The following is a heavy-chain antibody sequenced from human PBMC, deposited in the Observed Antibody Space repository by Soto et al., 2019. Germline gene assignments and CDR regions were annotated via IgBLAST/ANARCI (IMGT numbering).Heavy chain of an antibody. Sequence: DVQLVESGGGSVQPGGSLSLSCAATGFTFSYYWMHWVRQAPGKGLVWVSRIHSDGSSTTDADSVKGRFTISRDNAKNTLYLQMNRLRAEETAVYYCARGQWGAFDLWGQGTMVTVAS. CDR2: IHSDGSST. CDR3: ARGQWGAFDL. CDR1: GFTFSYYW. D-gene: IGHD1-26*01. J-gene: IGHJ3*01. V-gene: IGHV3-74*01.